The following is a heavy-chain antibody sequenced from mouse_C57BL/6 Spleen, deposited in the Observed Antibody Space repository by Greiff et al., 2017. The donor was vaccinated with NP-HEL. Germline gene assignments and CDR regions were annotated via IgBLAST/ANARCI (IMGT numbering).Heavy chain of an antibody. J-gene: IGHJ4*01. D-gene: IGHD1-1*01. CDR3: ARQDNYGAMDY. CDR1: GFTFSDYY. CDR2: ISNGGGST. Sequence: EVQLVESGGGLVQPGGSLKLSCAASGFTFSDYYMYWVRQTPEKRLEWVAYISNGGGSTYYPDTVKGRFTISRDNAKNTLYLQMSRLKSEDTAMYYCARQDNYGAMDYWGQGTSVTVSS. V-gene: IGHV5-12*01.